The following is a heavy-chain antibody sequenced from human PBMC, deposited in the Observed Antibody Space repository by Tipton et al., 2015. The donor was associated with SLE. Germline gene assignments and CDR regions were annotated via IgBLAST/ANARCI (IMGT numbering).Heavy chain of an antibody. CDR1: GFTFSSYS. J-gene: IGHJ4*02. Sequence: GSLRLSCAASGFTFSSYSMNWVRQAPGKGLEWVSSISSSSSYIYYADSVKGRFTISRDNSKNTLYLQMNSLRAEDTAVYYCAKAHDSYEFWTGRIPVDYWGQGTLVTVSS. CDR2: ISSSSSYI. CDR3: AKAHDSYEFWTGRIPVDY. D-gene: IGHD3-3*01. V-gene: IGHV3-21*04.